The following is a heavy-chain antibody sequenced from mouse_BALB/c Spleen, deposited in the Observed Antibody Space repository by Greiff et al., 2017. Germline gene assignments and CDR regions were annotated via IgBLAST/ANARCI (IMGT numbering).Heavy chain of an antibody. CDR2: IDPANGNT. Sequence: EVQLQQSGAELVKPGASVKLSCTASGFNIKDTYMHWVKQRPEQGLEWIGRIDPANGNTKYDPKFQGKATITADTSSNTAYLQLSSLTSEDTAVYYCARSEDLDYLGYFDVWGAGTTVTVSS. D-gene: IGHD5-5*01. V-gene: IGHV14-3*02. CDR3: ARSEDLDYLGYFDV. J-gene: IGHJ1*01. CDR1: GFNIKDTY.